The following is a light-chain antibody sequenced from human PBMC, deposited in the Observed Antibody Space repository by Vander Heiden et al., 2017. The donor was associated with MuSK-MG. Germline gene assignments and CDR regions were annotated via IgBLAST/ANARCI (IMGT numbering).Light chain of an antibody. CDR1: QSISRW. CDR3: QQYNSYAWT. J-gene: IGKJ1*01. V-gene: IGKV1-5*03. Sequence: DIQMTQSPSTLSASVGDRVTITCRASQSISRWFAWYQKKPGTATKLLIYQASSLQSGVPSRFSGSGSGKEFTLTISSLQPDDSATYYCQQYNSYAWTFGQGTKVAIK. CDR2: QAS.